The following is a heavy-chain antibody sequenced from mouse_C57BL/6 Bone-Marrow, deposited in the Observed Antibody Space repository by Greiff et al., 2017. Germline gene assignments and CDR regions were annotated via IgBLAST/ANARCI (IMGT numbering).Heavy chain of an antibody. J-gene: IGHJ3*01. CDR2: IWGVGST. CDR3: ASDGEEKLRVAY. V-gene: IGHV2-6*01. CDR1: GFSFTSYG. D-gene: IGHD1-1*01. Sequence: QVQLKESGPGLVAPSQRLSITCTVSGFSFTSYGVDWVRQSPGKGLEWLGVIWGVGSTNYNSALKSRLSISKDNSKSQVFLKMNSLQTDDTAMYYCASDGEEKLRVAYWGQGTLVTVAA.